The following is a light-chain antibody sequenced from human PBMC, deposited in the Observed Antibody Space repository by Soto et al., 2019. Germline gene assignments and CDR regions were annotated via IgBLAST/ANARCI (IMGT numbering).Light chain of an antibody. CDR3: QQRSNWQGAT. CDR2: DAS. J-gene: IGKJ4*01. CDR1: QSVSSY. Sequence: EIVVTQSPATLSLSPGERATLSCRASQSVSSYLAWYQQTPGQAPRLLIYDASNRATGIPARFSGSGSGTDFTLTISSLEPEDFAVYYCQQRSNWQGATFGGGTKVDIK. V-gene: IGKV3-11*01.